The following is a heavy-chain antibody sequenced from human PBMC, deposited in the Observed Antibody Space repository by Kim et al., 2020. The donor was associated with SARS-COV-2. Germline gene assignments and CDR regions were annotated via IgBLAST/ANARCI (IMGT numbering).Heavy chain of an antibody. Sequence: SETLSLTCTVSGYSISSGYYWGWIRQPPGKGLEWIGSIYHSGSTYYNPSLKSRVTISVDTSKNQFSLKLSSVTAADTAVYYCASAGLVGTTVRDWGQGTLVTVSS. CDR2: IYHSGST. V-gene: IGHV4-38-2*02. J-gene: IGHJ4*02. CDR1: GYSISSGYY. CDR3: ASAGLVGTTVRD. D-gene: IGHD1-26*01.